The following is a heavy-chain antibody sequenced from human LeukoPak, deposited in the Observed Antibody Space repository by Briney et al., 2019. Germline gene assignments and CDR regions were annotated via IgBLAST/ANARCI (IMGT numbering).Heavy chain of an antibody. CDR1: GGSISSYY. V-gene: IGHV4-59*01. CDR3: ARGDYYDSSGYYYAHAFDI. Sequence: PSETLSLTCTVSGGSISSYYWSWIRQPPGKGLEWIGYIYYSGNTNYNPSLKSRVTISVDTSKNQFSLKLSSVTAADTAVYYCARGDYYDSSGYYYAHAFDIWGQGTVVTVSS. D-gene: IGHD3-22*01. CDR2: IYYSGNT. J-gene: IGHJ3*02.